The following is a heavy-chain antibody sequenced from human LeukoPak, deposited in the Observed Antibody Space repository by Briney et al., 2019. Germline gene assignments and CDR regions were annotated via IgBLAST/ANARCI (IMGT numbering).Heavy chain of an antibody. Sequence: ASVKVSCKASGYTFTSYDINWVRQATGQGLEWMGWINPNSGNTGYAQKFQGRVTMTRNTSISTAYMELNSLRSEDTAVYYCARGLGRSSRILLWPYYFVYWGQGTLVTVSS. CDR2: INPNSGNT. J-gene: IGHJ4*02. D-gene: IGHD5-18*01. CDR3: ARGLGRSSRILLWPYYFVY. CDR1: GYTFTSYD. V-gene: IGHV1-8*01.